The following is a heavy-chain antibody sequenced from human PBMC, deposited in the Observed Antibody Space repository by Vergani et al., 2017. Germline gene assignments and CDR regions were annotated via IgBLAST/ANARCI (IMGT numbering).Heavy chain of an antibody. Sequence: QVQLVQSGAEVKKPGASVKVSCKASGYTFTSYGISWVRQAPGQGLEWMGWISAYNGNTNYAQKLQGRVTMTTDTSTSTAYMELRSLRSYDTAVYYCAREVVPAASIVGYYYYYYMDVWGKGTTVTVSS. D-gene: IGHD2-2*01. V-gene: IGHV1-18*01. CDR2: ISAYNGNT. CDR1: GYTFTSYG. CDR3: AREVVPAASIVGYYYYYYMDV. J-gene: IGHJ6*03.